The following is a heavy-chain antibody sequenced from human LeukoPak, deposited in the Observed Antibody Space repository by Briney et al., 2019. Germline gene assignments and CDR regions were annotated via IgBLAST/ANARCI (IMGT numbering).Heavy chain of an antibody. D-gene: IGHD3-10*01. Sequence: PSETLSLTCTVSGGSISSSSYYWGWIRQPPGKGLEWIGSIYYSGSTYYNPSLKSRVTISVDTSKNQFSLKLSSVTAADTAVYYCARTYYGSGSLYYYYYYMDVWGTGTTVTVSS. CDR1: GGSISSSSYY. V-gene: IGHV4-39*07. J-gene: IGHJ6*03. CDR2: IYYSGST. CDR3: ARTYYGSGSLYYYYYYMDV.